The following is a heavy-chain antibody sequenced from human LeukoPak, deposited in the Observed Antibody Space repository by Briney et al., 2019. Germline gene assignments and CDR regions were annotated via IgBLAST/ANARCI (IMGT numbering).Heavy chain of an antibody. J-gene: IGHJ4*02. D-gene: IGHD6-25*01. CDR3: AREDVGSGRVDY. V-gene: IGHV4-61*02. CDR1: GGSISSGSYY. Sequence: PSETLSLTCTVSGGSISSGSYYWSWIRQPAGKGLELIGRIFTSGRTNYNPSLKSRVTISLDTSKNQFSLKLSSVTAADTAVYYCAREDVGSGRVDYWGQGTLVTVSS. CDR2: IFTSGRT.